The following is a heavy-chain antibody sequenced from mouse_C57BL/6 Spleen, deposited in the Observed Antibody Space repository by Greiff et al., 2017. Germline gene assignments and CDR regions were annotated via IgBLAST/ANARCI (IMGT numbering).Heavy chain of an antibody. Sequence: VQLQQPGTELVKPGASVKLSCKASGYTFTSYWMHWVKQRPGQGLEWIGNINPSNGGTNYNEKFKSKATLTVDQSSSTAYMQLSSLTSEDSAVYYCARSVYDGYFHWYFDVWGTGTTVTGSS. V-gene: IGHV1-53*01. D-gene: IGHD2-3*01. CDR1: GYTFTSYW. CDR2: INPSNGGT. CDR3: ARSVYDGYFHWYFDV. J-gene: IGHJ1*03.